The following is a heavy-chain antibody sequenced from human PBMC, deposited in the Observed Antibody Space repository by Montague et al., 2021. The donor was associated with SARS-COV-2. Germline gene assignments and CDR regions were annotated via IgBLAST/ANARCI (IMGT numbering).Heavy chain of an antibody. Sequence: STKYNPSLKSRVTISVDTSKNQFSLKLSSVTAADTAVYYCAGGGGYRYGSLDYWGKGTLVTVSS. J-gene: IGHJ4*02. CDR2: ST. CDR3: AGGGGYRYGSLDY. D-gene: IGHD5-18*01. V-gene: IGHV4-34*01.